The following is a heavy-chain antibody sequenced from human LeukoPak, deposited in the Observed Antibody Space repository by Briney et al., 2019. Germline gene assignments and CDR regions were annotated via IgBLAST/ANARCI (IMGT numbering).Heavy chain of an antibody. J-gene: IGHJ4*02. CDR2: ISFDGKNK. Sequence: GGSLRLSCAPSGFTFSSQPMHWVRQTPGKGLEWVALISFDGKNKFYGDSVIGRFTISRDNTKNTLFLQMNSLRAEDMGVYYCVRPMTTTRNFEHWGQGTLVTVSS. CDR1: GFTFSSQP. D-gene: IGHD1-1*01. V-gene: IGHV3-30*03. CDR3: VRPMTTTRNFEH.